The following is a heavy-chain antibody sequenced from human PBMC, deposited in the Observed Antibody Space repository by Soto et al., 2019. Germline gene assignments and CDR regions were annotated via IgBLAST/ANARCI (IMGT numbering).Heavy chain of an antibody. D-gene: IGHD3-3*02. CDR2: IYYSGST. CDR1: GGSISSGGYY. V-gene: IGHV4-31*03. J-gene: IGHJ6*02. CDR3: ARLTVHFLHHYYGMDV. Sequence: QVQLQESGPGLVKPSQTLSLTCTVSGGSISSGGYYWSWIRQHPGKGLEWIGYIYYSGSTYYNPSLKSRVTISADTSKNQFSLKLSSVTAADTAVYYCARLTVHFLHHYYGMDVWGQGTTVTVSS.